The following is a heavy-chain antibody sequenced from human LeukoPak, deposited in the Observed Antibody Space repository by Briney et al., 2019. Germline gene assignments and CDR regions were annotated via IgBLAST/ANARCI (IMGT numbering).Heavy chain of an antibody. V-gene: IGHV4-39*01. CDR1: GXSISSNNYY. CDR3: ASVNSDYDYAVGY. CDR2: INYSGRT. Sequence: SSETLSLTCTVSGXSISSNNYYWGWIRQPPGRGLEWIGSINYSGRTSYNPSLRSRVTISVDTSKNQFSLRLSSVTAAGTAVFYCASVNSDYDYAVGYWGRGTLVTVSS. J-gene: IGHJ4*02. D-gene: IGHD5-12*01.